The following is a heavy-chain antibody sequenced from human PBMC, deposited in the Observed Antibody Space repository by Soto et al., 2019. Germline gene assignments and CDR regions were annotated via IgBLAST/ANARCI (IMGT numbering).Heavy chain of an antibody. CDR3: ARHGARQHGFDY. D-gene: IGHD6-13*01. J-gene: IGHJ4*02. CDR2: IYYSGST. Sequence: SETLSLTCTVSGGSISSYYWSWIRQPPGKGLEWIGYIYYSGSTNYNPSLKSRVTISVDTSKNQFSLKLSSVTAADTAVYYCARHGARQHGFDYWGQGTLVTVSS. V-gene: IGHV4-59*08. CDR1: GGSISSYY.